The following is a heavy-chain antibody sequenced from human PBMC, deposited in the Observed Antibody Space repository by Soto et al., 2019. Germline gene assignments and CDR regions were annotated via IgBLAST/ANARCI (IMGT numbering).Heavy chain of an antibody. V-gene: IGHV1-8*01. CDR3: AREVAGTFVP. CDR2: MNPNSGNT. Sequence: QVQLVQSGAEVKKPGASVKVSCKASGYTFTSYDINWVRQATGQGLEWMGWMNPNSGNTAYAQKFQGRVTMTRNTPLSTAYMEPSSLRSEDPAVYFRAREVAGTFVPWGQGTLVTVSS. CDR1: GYTFTSYD. J-gene: IGHJ5*02. D-gene: IGHD3-16*01.